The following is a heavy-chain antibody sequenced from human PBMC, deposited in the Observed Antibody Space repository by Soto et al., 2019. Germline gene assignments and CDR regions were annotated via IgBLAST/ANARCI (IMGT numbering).Heavy chain of an antibody. V-gene: IGHV3-33*01. Sequence: QVQLVESGGGVVQPGRSLRLSCEASGFTFGIYGMHWVRQAPGKGLEWVAVIWYDGSIKYHADSVKGRFTISRDNSKNTVYLQMNSLRDEDTAVYYCARATSGSFDALDMWGQGTMVTVSS. CDR3: ARATSGSFDALDM. J-gene: IGHJ3*02. CDR2: IWYDGSIK. D-gene: IGHD1-26*01. CDR1: GFTFGIYG.